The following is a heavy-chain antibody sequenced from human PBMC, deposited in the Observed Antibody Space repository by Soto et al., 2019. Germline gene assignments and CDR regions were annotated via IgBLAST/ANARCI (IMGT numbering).Heavy chain of an antibody. V-gene: IGHV3-23*01. CDR2: VSGRSATT. CDR1: GFTFNNFA. J-gene: IGHJ4*02. D-gene: IGHD6-6*01. Sequence: PGGSLRLSCAASGFTFNNFAMSWVRQAPGMGLEWVSTVSGRSATTYSADSVKGRFTISRDNSKSTLYLQMNSLRAEDTAVYYCAKDKKTIAARHFDYWGQGTLVTVSS. CDR3: AKDKKTIAARHFDY.